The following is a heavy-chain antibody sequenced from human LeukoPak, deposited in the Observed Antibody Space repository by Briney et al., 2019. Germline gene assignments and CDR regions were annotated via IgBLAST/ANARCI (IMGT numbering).Heavy chain of an antibody. V-gene: IGHV4-39*07. CDR3: ARSSYYYAADAFDI. Sequence: SETLSLTCTVSGGSISTSNYYWGWIRQPPGKGLEWIGNIFYSGSTYYSPSLKSRVTISLDTSKTQFSLKLSSVTAADTAVYYCARSSYYYAADAFDIWGQGTMVTVSS. CDR1: GGSISTSNYY. D-gene: IGHD3-10*01. CDR2: IFYSGST. J-gene: IGHJ3*02.